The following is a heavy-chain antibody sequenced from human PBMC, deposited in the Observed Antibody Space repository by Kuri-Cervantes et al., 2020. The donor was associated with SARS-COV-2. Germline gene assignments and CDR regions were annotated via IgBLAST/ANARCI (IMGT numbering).Heavy chain of an antibody. Sequence: SETLSLTCAVYGGSFSGYYWSWIRQPPGKGLEWIGEINYSGSTNYNPSLKSRVTISVDTSKNQFSLKLSSVTAADTAVYYCARGRDKRYSSGSYYYYGMDVWGQGTTVTVSS. D-gene: IGHD6-19*01. V-gene: IGHV4-34*01. CDR1: GGSFSGYY. CDR2: INYSGST. CDR3: ARGRDKRYSSGSYYYYGMDV. J-gene: IGHJ6*02.